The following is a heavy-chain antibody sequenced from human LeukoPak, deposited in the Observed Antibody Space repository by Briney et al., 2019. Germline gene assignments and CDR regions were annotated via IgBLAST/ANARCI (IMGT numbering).Heavy chain of an antibody. CDR1: GGTFTNYA. CDR3: AEDSSMVTTRAPYYYYYLDV. CDR2: IIPLLGTP. V-gene: IGHV1-69*13. J-gene: IGHJ6*02. D-gene: IGHD4-17*01. Sequence: SVKVSFKASGGTFTNYAISWVRQAPGQGLEWMGGIIPLLGTPNYAQKFQGRVTITADDSTSTAYMELTSLRSEDTAVYYCAEDSSMVTTRAPYYYYYLDVWGQGTTVTVSS.